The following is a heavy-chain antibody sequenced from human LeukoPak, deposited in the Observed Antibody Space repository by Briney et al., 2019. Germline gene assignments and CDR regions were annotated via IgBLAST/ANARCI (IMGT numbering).Heavy chain of an antibody. CDR2: ISYDGSNK. D-gene: IGHD4-17*01. CDR1: GFTFSSYG. Sequence: GGSLRLSCAASGFTFSSYGMHWVRQAPGKGLEWVAVISYDGSNKYYADSVKGRFTISRDNSKNTLYLQMNSLRAEDAAVYYCAKDIAGELGAFDIWGQGTMVTVSS. CDR3: AKDIAGELGAFDI. J-gene: IGHJ3*02. V-gene: IGHV3-30*18.